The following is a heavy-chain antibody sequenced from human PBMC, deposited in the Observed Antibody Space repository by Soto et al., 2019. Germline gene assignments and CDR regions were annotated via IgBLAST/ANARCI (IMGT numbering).Heavy chain of an antibody. V-gene: IGHV1-2*04. CDR2: INPKSGGT. J-gene: IGHJ6*02. D-gene: IGHD2-8*01. CDR3: ARGDSTDCSNGVCSFFYNHDMDV. Sequence: ASVNVSCKASGYTFTDYHIHWVRQAPGQGLEWLGRINPKSGGTSTAQKFQGWVTMTTDTSISTASMELTRLTSDDTAIYYCARGDSTDCSNGVCSFFYNHDMDVWGQGTTVTVSS. CDR1: GYTFTDYH.